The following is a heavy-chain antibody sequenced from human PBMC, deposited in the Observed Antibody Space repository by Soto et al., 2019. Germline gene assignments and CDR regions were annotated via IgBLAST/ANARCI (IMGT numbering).Heavy chain of an antibody. Sequence: SETLSLTCNVSGGSTSGYYWSWIRQPPGKGLEYIGYIYYRGSTNYNPSLESRVTMSVDTSRNQFSLKVNSVTAADTAVYYCARQQLLPFYYALDVWGQGTTVTVYS. CDR2: IYYRGST. CDR1: GGSTSGYY. V-gene: IGHV4-59*01. CDR3: ARQQLLPFYYALDV. D-gene: IGHD6-13*01. J-gene: IGHJ6*02.